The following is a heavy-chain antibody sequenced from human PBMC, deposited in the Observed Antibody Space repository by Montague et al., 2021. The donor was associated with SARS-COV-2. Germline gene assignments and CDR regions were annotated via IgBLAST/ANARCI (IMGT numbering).Heavy chain of an antibody. CDR2: ISFDGTNK. CDR3: ARDQGGYSYNDY. J-gene: IGHJ4*02. V-gene: IGHV3-30-3*01. D-gene: IGHD5-18*01. CDR1: GFTFTSYA. Sequence: SLRLSCAASGFTFTSYAMHWVRQAPGKGLEWVAVISFDGTNKYYTDSVKGRFTISRDNSKNTPYLQTHSVRPEDTAVYYCARDQGGYSYNDYWGQGTLVTVSS.